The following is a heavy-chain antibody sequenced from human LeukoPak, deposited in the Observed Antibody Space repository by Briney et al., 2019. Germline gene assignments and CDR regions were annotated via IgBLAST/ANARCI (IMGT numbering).Heavy chain of an antibody. CDR2: IKQDGSEK. CDR3: ARDRKMVRGREDAFDI. J-gene: IGHJ3*02. CDR1: GFTSSSYW. Sequence: GGSLRLSCAASGFTSSSYWMSWVRQAPGKGLEWVANIKQDGSEKYYVDSVKGRFTISRDNAKNSLYLQMNSLRAEDTAVYYCARDRKMVRGREDAFDIWGQGTMVTVSS. D-gene: IGHD3-10*01. V-gene: IGHV3-7*01.